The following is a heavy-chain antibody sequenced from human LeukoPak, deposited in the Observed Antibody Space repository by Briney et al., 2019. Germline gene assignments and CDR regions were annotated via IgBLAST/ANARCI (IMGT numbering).Heavy chain of an antibody. CDR2: ISYDGSNK. V-gene: IGHV3-30*18. J-gene: IGHJ6*02. CDR3: AKDLRGGVPYYYYYGMDV. CDR1: GFTFSSYG. Sequence: LPGGSLRLSCAASGFTFSSYGMHWVRQAPGKGLQWVAVISYDGSNKYYADSVKGRFTISRDNSKNTLYLQMNSLRAEDTAVYYCAKDLRGGVPYYYYYGMDVWGQGTTVTVSS. D-gene: IGHD3-10*01.